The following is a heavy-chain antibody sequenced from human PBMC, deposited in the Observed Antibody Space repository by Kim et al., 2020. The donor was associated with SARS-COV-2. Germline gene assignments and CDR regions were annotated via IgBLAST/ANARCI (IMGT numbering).Heavy chain of an antibody. CDR3: AREYYYDSSGSGGYGMDV. Sequence: GGSLRLSCAASGFTFSSYGMHWVRQAPGKGLEWVAVIWYDGSNKYYADSVKGRFTISRDNSKNMLYLQMNSLRAEDTAVYYCAREYYYDSSGSGGYGMDVWGQGTTVTVSS. CDR1: GFTFSSYG. V-gene: IGHV3-33*08. CDR2: IWYDGSNK. D-gene: IGHD3-22*01. J-gene: IGHJ6*02.